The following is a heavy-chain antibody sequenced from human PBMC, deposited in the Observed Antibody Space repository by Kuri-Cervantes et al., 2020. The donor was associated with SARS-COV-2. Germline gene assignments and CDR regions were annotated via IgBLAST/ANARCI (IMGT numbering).Heavy chain of an antibody. J-gene: IGHJ3*02. CDR2: IYHSGST. CDR3: ARHSIPSYAFDI. CDR1: GYSISSGYY. V-gene: IGHV4-38-2*02. Sequence: ESLKISCTVSGYSISSGYYWGWIRQPPGKGLEWIGSIYHSGSTYYNPSLKSRVTISVDTSKNQFSLKLSSVTAADTAVYYCARHSIPSYAFDIWGQGTMVTVSS. D-gene: IGHD3-3*02.